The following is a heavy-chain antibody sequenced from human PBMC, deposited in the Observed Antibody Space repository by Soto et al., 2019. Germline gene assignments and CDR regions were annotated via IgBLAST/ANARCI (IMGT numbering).Heavy chain of an antibody. J-gene: IGHJ6*02. CDR1: GYSFTSYW. V-gene: IGHV5-51*01. Sequence: PGESLKISCXGSGYSFTSYWIGWVRQMPGKGLEWMGIIYPGGSDTRYSPSFQGQVTISADKSISTAYLQWSSLKASDTAMYYCARVGSSGYYKPYYYYGMDVWGQGTTVTVSS. D-gene: IGHD3-22*01. CDR2: IYPGGSDT. CDR3: ARVGSSGYYKPYYYYGMDV.